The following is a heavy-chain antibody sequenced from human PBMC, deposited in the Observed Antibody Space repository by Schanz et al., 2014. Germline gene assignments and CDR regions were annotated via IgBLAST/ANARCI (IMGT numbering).Heavy chain of an antibody. Sequence: QVQLQESGPGLVKPSQTLSLTCTVSGGSISSGGYYWSWIRQHPGKGLEWIGRIYSRGSSTYNPSLKSRVTISIDTSNNQFSLKLSSATAADTAVYYCARDRGHGDLPGDIWGQGTMVTVSS. CDR3: ARDRGHGDLPGDI. V-gene: IGHV4-31*03. CDR2: IYSRGSS. J-gene: IGHJ3*02. D-gene: IGHD4-17*01. CDR1: GGSISSGGYY.